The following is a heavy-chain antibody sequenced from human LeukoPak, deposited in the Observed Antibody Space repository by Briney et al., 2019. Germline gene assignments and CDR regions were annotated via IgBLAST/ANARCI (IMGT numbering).Heavy chain of an antibody. Sequence: GRSLRLSCAASGFTFRSYAMHWVRQAPGKGLEWVAVISYDGSNKYYADSVKGRFTISRDNSKNTLYLQMNSLRAEDTAVYYCARDPRGGGDRLIDYWGQGTLVTVSS. J-gene: IGHJ4*02. V-gene: IGHV3-30*04. D-gene: IGHD2-21*02. CDR2: ISYDGSNK. CDR3: ARDPRGGGDRLIDY. CDR1: GFTFRSYA.